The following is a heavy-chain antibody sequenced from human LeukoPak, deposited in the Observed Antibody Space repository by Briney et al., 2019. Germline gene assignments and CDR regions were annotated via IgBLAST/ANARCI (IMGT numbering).Heavy chain of an antibody. CDR2: ISAYNGNT. V-gene: IGHV1-18*01. D-gene: IGHD1-7*01. CDR3: ARINWNYVPSSYYYYGMDV. J-gene: IGHJ6*02. CDR1: GYTFTSYG. Sequence: ASVKVSCKASGYTFTSYGISWVRQAPGQGLEWMGWISAYNGNTNYAQKLQGRVTMTTDTSTSTAYMELRSLRSDDTAVYYCARINWNYVPSSYYYYGMDVWGQGTTVTVSS.